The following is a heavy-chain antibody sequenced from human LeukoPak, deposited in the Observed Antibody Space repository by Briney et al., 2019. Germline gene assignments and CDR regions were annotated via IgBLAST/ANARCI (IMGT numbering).Heavy chain of an antibody. CDR3: STGSGHAFDI. CDR2: INSDGSST. D-gene: IGHD3-10*01. CDR1: GFTFSSYW. J-gene: IGHJ3*02. V-gene: IGHV3-74*01. Sequence: GGALRLSCAASGFTFSSYWMHWVRQVPGKGLVWVSRINSDGSSTSYADSVKGRFTISSDNAKTTLYVQMNSLRAEDTAVYYCSTGSGHAFDIWGRGTMVTVSS.